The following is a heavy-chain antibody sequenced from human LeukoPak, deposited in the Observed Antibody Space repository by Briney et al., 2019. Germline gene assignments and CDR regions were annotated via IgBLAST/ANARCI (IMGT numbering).Heavy chain of an antibody. Sequence: GVSLQISSQGSGYSFTSYWIGWVRPMPGKGLEWMGIIYPGDSDTRYSPSFKGQVTISADKAISTAYLQWSRLKASDTAMYYCARHESYYDSSGLPSDYWGQGTVVTVSS. D-gene: IGHD3-22*01. V-gene: IGHV5-51*01. J-gene: IGHJ4*02. CDR1: GYSFTSYW. CDR3: ARHESYYDSSGLPSDY. CDR2: IYPGDSDT.